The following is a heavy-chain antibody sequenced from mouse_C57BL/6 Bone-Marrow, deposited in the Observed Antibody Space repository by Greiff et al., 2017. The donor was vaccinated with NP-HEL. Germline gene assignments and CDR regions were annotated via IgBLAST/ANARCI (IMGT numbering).Heavy chain of an antibody. Sequence: QVQLQQSGAELVKPGASVKLSCKASGYTFTSYWMQWVKQRPGQGLEWIGEIDPSDSYTNYNQKFKGKATLTVDTSSSTAYMQLSSLTSEDSAVYYCAPLLRPQDFDYWGQGTTLTVSS. D-gene: IGHD1-2*01. CDR3: APLLRPQDFDY. V-gene: IGHV1-50*01. J-gene: IGHJ2*01. CDR2: IDPSDSYT. CDR1: GYTFTSYW.